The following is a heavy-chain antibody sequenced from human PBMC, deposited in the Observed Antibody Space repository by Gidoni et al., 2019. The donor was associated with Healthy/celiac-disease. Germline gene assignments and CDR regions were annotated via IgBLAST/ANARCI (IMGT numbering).Heavy chain of an antibody. J-gene: IGHJ5*02. D-gene: IGHD3-3*01. V-gene: IGHV5-10-1*03. Sequence: EVQLVQSGAEVKKPGESLRISCKGSGYSFTSYWISWVRQMPGKGLEWMGRIDPSDSYTNYSPSFQGHANISADKAISTAYLQWSSLKAPDTAMYYCAGEILEWFRFDPWGQGTLVTVSS. CDR2: IDPSDSYT. CDR1: GYSFTSYW. CDR3: AGEILEWFRFDP.